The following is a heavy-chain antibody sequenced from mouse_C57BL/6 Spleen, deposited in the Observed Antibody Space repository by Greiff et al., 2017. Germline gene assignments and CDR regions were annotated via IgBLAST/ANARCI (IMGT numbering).Heavy chain of an antibody. CDR3: AGPIYYEYDWFAD. CDR1: GYTFTSYW. J-gene: IGHJ3*01. CDR2: INPSNGGT. V-gene: IGHV1-53*01. Sequence: QVQLQQPGTELVKPGASVKLSCKASGYTFTSYWMHWVKQRPGQGLEWIGNINPSNGGTNYNEKFKSKATLTVDKSSSTAYMQLSSLTSEDSAVSYYAGPIYYEYDWFADWGQGTLVTVSA. D-gene: IGHD2-4*01.